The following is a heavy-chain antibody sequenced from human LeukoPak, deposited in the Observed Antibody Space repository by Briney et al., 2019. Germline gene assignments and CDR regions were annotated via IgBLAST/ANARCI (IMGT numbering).Heavy chain of an antibody. V-gene: IGHV1-69*06. CDR3: ARERSGDGYNLDY. D-gene: IGHD5-24*01. J-gene: IGHJ4*02. Sequence: GASVKVSCKASGGTFSSYAISWVRQAPGQGLEWMGGIIPIFGTANYAQKFQGRVTITADKSTSTAYMELSSLRSEDTAVYYCARERSGDGYNLDYWGQGTLVTVSS. CDR2: IIPIFGTA. CDR1: GGTFSSYA.